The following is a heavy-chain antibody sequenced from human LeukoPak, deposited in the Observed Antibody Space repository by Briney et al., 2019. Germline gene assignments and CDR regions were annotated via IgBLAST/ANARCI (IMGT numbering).Heavy chain of an antibody. V-gene: IGHV1-18*01. CDR1: GYTFCTYG. CDR2: ISTDNGDT. Sequence: ASVKVSCKSFGYTFCTYGISWVRQAPGQGLEWMGWISTDNGDTTYAQKFQGRVTMTTDTSTGTAYMELGSLRSDDTAVYYCAREGLGELSLDCWGQGTLVTVSS. D-gene: IGHD3-16*01. J-gene: IGHJ4*02. CDR3: AREGLGELSLDC.